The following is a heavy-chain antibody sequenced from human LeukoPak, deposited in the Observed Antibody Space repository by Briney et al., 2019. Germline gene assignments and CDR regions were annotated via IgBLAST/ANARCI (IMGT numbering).Heavy chain of an antibody. CDR1: GFTFSSYA. J-gene: IGHJ3*02. V-gene: IGHV3-30-3*01. Sequence: PGRSLRLPCAASGFTFSSYAMHWVRQAPGKGLEWVAVISYDGSNKYYADSVRGRFTISRDNSKNTLYLQMNSLRAEDTAVYYCARDDPEDAFDIWGQGTMVTVSS. CDR3: ARDDPEDAFDI. CDR2: ISYDGSNK.